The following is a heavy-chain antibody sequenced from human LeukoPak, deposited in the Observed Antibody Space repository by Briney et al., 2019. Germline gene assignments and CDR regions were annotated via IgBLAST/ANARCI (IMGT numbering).Heavy chain of an antibody. CDR2: IGSGGST. V-gene: IGHV3-23*01. D-gene: IGHD6-13*01. CDR1: GFTFSSYA. J-gene: IGHJ4*02. CDR3: ALEATPGTAGY. Sequence: GGSLRLSCAASGFTFSSYAMNWVRQAPGKGLEWVSAIGSGGSTYYTDSVKGRFTISRDNSKNTLFLQMNSLRAEDTAVYYCALEATPGTAGYWGQGTLVTVSS.